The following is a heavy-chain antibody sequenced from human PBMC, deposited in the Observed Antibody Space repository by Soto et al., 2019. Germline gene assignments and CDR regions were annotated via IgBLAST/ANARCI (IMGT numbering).Heavy chain of an antibody. CDR3: ARSQGSSTSLEIYYYYYYGMDV. CDR1: GGTFSSYA. Sequence: QVQLVQSGAEVKKPGSSVKVSCKASGGTFSSYAISWVRQAPGQGLEWMGGIIPSSDTTNYAQKFQGRVTITADASTSTAYMELSSLRSEDTAVYYCARSQGSSTSLEIYYYYYYGMDVWGQGTTVTVSS. V-gene: IGHV1-69*01. CDR2: IIPSSDTT. D-gene: IGHD2-2*01. J-gene: IGHJ6*02.